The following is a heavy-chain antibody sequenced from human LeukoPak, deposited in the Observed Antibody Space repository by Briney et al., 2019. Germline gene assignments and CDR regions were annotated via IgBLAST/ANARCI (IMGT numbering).Heavy chain of an antibody. Sequence: GGSLRLSCAASGFTFSSYSMNWVRQAPGKGLEWVSSISSSSSYIYYADSVKGRFTISRDNAKNSLYLQMNSLRAEDTAVYYCATSSELLVMYYYYYYMGVWGKGTTVTVSS. CDR2: ISSSSSYI. CDR1: GFTFSSYS. D-gene: IGHD1-26*01. J-gene: IGHJ6*03. V-gene: IGHV3-21*01. CDR3: ATSSELLVMYYYYYYMGV.